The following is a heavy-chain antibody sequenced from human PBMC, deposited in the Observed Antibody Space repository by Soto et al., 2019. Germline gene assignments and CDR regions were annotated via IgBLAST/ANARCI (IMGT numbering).Heavy chain of an antibody. Sequence: SVKVSCKASGGTFSSYAISWVRQAPGQGLEWMGGIIPIFGTANYAQKFQGRVTITADESTSTAYMELSSLRSEDTAVYYCARGYCSSTSCYQIHYYYFGIYVWGQGTTVTVSS. CDR3: ARGYCSSTSCYQIHYYYFGIYV. V-gene: IGHV1-69*13. J-gene: IGHJ6*02. D-gene: IGHD2-2*01. CDR2: IIPIFGTA. CDR1: GGTFSSYA.